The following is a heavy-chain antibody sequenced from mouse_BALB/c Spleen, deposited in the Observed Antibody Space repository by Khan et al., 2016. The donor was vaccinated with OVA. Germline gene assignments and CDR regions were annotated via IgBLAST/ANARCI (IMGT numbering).Heavy chain of an antibody. J-gene: IGHJ2*01. V-gene: IGHV1-20*02. CDR2: INPHIGET. CDR3: ARVRRGDFEY. CDR1: GYSFTGYF. Sequence: VQLQQSGPELVKPGASVKISCKASGYSFTGYFMNWVMQSLGKSLEWIGRINPHIGETLYNPKFKGKATLTVDESSSTAHMELRCLASEDSAVYYCARVRRGDFEYWGQGTTLTVSS. D-gene: IGHD1-1*02.